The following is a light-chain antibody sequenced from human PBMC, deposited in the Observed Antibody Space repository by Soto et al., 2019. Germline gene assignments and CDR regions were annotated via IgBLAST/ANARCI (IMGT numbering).Light chain of an antibody. CDR2: AAS. V-gene: IGKV3-15*01. CDR3: QQYNGWPLT. J-gene: IGKJ4*01. Sequence: EIVMTQSPATLSVSPGERATLSCRASQSVSSNLAWYQQKPDQAPRLLIYAASTRATGIPARFSGSGSGTEFTLTISSLQSEDFALYYCQQYNGWPLTFGGGTKVEI. CDR1: QSVSSN.